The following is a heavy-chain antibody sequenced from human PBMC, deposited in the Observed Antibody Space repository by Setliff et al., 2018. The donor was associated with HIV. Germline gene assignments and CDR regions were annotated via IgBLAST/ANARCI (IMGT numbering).Heavy chain of an antibody. CDR3: AVTSMASSFDY. CDR1: GFNISRYS. V-gene: IGHV3-48*01. Sequence: PGGSPRLSCAGSGFNISRYSMNWVRQAPGKGLEWISYISSSGVMYYADSVRGRFTISRDNGENSLYLQMNSLRAEDTAVYYCAVTSMASSFDYWGQGALVTVSS. CDR2: ISSSGVM. D-gene: IGHD5-18*01. J-gene: IGHJ4*02.